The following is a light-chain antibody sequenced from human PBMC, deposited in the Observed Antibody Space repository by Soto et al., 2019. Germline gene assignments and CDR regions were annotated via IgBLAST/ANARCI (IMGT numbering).Light chain of an antibody. J-gene: IGKJ1*01. CDR2: DAS. V-gene: IGKV1-5*01. CDR3: QQYYTYSQ. Sequence: DIQMTQSPSTLTASVGXRVTITCRASQTISNWLAWYQHKPGKAPKLLIFDASNLESGVPSRFSGSGSGTEFSLTISSLQPDDFATYYCQQYYTYSQFGQGTKVDIK. CDR1: QTISNW.